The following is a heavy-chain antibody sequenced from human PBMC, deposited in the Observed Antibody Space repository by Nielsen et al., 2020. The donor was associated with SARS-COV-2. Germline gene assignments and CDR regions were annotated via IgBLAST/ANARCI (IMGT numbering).Heavy chain of an antibody. CDR3: VRSYYDRSGYYSFDY. J-gene: IGHJ4*02. CDR1: GFDFSTYN. V-gene: IGHV3-48*02. D-gene: IGHD3-22*01. CDR2: ISSASSTT. Sequence: GESLKISCAASGFDFSTYNMNWVRQASGKGLEWISYISSASSTTYYADSVRGRFTISRDNAKHSLFLQMNSLRDEDTAVYYCVRSYYDRSGYYSFDYWGQGTLVTVSS.